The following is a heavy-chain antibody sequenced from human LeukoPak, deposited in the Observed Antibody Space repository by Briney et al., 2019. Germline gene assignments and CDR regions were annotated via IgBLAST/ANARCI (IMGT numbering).Heavy chain of an antibody. D-gene: IGHD2-2*01. J-gene: IGHJ5*02. Sequence: GGSLRLSCAASGFTFSSYEMNWVRQAPGKGLEWISYISGSGSTIYYADSVKGRFTISRDNAKNSLYLQMNSLRAEDTAVYYCARDIVVVPLVMGWFDPWGQGTLVTVSS. CDR2: ISGSGSTI. CDR3: ARDIVVVPLVMGWFDP. CDR1: GFTFSSYE. V-gene: IGHV3-48*03.